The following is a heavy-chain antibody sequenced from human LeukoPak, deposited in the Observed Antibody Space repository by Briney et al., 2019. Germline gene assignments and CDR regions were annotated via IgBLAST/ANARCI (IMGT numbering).Heavy chain of an antibody. Sequence: SETLSLTCTVSGGSISSSSYYWGWIRQPPGKGLEWIASIYYSGATYYNPSLKSRVTISADTSKNQFSLKLDSVTAADTAVYYCARGHRYYYDSSGYYFDYWGQGTLVTVSS. CDR1: GGSISSSSYY. CDR3: ARGHRYYYDSSGYYFDY. V-gene: IGHV4-39*07. CDR2: IYYSGAT. J-gene: IGHJ4*02. D-gene: IGHD3-22*01.